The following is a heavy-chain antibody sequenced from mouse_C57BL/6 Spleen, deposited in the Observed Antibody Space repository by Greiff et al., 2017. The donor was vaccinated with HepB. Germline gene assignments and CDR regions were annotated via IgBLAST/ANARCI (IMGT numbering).Heavy chain of an antibody. CDR1: GYAFSSYW. D-gene: IGHD4-1*01. J-gene: IGHJ4*01. V-gene: IGHV1-80*01. Sequence: VQLQESGAELVKPGASVKISCKASGYAFSSYWMNWVKQRPGKGLEWIGQIYPGDGDTNYNGKFKGKATLTADKSSSTAYMQLSSLTSEDSAVYFCARSNWEPNYAMDYWGQGTSVTVSS. CDR2: IYPGDGDT. CDR3: ARSNWEPNYAMDY.